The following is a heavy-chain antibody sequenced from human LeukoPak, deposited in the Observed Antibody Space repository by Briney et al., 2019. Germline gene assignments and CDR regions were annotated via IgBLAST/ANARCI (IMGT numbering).Heavy chain of an antibody. CDR3: AKGAGPPWFDP. D-gene: IGHD6-19*01. V-gene: IGHV4-4*02. CDR1: GDSISSRNW. Sequence: SETLSLTCSVSGDSISSRNWWTWVRQTPEKGLEWIGEIYHTGSTNYNPSVESRVTISVDTSKNQFSLKLSSVTAADTAVYYCAKGAGPPWFDPWGQGTLVTVSS. J-gene: IGHJ5*02. CDR2: IYHTGST.